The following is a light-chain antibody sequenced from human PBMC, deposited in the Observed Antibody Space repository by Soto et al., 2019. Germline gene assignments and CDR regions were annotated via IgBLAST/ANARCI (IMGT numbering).Light chain of an antibody. V-gene: IGKV3-15*01. Sequence: EIVMTQSPATLSVSPGESATLSCRASQSIASNLAWYQQRPGQAPRLLIYGTSTRATGIPARFNGSGSGTEFTLTIDSLQSEDFAVYYCQQYNKWRTFGQGTKVDIK. CDR3: QQYNKWRT. CDR1: QSIASN. J-gene: IGKJ1*01. CDR2: GTS.